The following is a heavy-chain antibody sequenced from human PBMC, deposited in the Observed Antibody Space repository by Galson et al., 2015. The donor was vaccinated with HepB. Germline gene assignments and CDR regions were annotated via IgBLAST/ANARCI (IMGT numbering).Heavy chain of an antibody. CDR2: ITNSGDRT. D-gene: IGHD3-16*02. Sequence: SLRLSCAASGFTFSSYDMSWVRQAPGKGLEWVSTITNSGDRTFYADSVKGRFTISRDNSKNTTYLQMNSLRAEDTAIYYCAYRTGFDYWGQGTLVTVSS. CDR1: GFTFSSYD. CDR3: AYRTGFDY. V-gene: IGHV3-23*01. J-gene: IGHJ4*02.